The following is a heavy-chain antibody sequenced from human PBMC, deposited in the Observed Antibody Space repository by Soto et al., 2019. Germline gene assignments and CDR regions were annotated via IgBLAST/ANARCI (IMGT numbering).Heavy chain of an antibody. D-gene: IGHD2-15*01. CDR2: IYYSGST. CDR3: ARTLVAATPGGSDY. V-gene: IGHV4-39*01. Sequence: QLQLQESGPGLVKPSETLSLTCTVSGGSISSSSYYWGWIRQPPGKGLEWIGSIYYSGSTYYNPSLKSRVTISVDTSKNQFSLKLSSVTAADTAVYYCARTLVAATPGGSDYWGQGTLVTVSS. CDR1: GGSISSSSYY. J-gene: IGHJ4*02.